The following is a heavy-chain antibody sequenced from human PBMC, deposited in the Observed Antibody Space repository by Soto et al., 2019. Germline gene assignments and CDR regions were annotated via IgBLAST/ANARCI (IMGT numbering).Heavy chain of an antibody. CDR1: GFTFDDYA. D-gene: IGHD3-10*01. Sequence: GGSLRLSCAASGFTFDDYAMHWVRQAPGKGLEWVSGISWNSGSIGYADSVKGRFTISRDNAKNSLYLQMNSLRAEDTALYYCMGFGELFLGYYYMDVWGKGTTVTVSS. CDR3: MGFGELFLGYYYMDV. CDR2: ISWNSGSI. J-gene: IGHJ6*03. V-gene: IGHV3-9*01.